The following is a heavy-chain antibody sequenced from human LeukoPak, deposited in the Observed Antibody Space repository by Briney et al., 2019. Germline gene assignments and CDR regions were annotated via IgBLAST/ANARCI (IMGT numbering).Heavy chain of an antibody. CDR1: GFTFNNYA. V-gene: IGHV3-33*01. CDR3: ARGGDGSYYPIPDY. Sequence: AGGSLRLSCAASGFTFNNYAVHWVRQAPGKGLEWVAIIWYDGSNKFYADSVKGRCTVSRDNSKSTLYLQMNSLRAEDTAVYYCARGGDGSYYPIPDYWGQGTLVTVSS. J-gene: IGHJ4*02. D-gene: IGHD1-26*01. CDR2: IWYDGSNK.